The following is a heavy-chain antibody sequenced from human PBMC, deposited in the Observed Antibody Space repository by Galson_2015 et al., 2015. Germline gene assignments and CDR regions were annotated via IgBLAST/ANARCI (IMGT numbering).Heavy chain of an antibody. J-gene: IGHJ6*03. CDR2: ISSSGSTI. CDR1: GFTFSDYY. CDR3: ARVDPSSSWSSYYYYYYMDV. Sequence: SLRLSCAASGFTFSDYYMSWIRQAPGKGLEWVSYISSSGSTIYYADSVKGRFTISRDNAKNSLYLQMNSLRAEDTAVYYCARVDPSSSWSSYYYYYYMDVWGKGTTVTVSS. V-gene: IGHV3-11*01. D-gene: IGHD6-13*01.